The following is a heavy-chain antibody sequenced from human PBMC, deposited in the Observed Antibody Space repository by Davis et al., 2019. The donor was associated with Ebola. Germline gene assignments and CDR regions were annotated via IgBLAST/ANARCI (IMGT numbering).Heavy chain of an antibody. D-gene: IGHD3-22*01. Sequence: AASVKVSCKASGYSFTDFYVHWVRQAPGQGLKWMGVINPSDLSTTYAQRFQGRATMTRDTSTSTVYMELRSLRSDDTAVYYCARSITMIVVAYLDYWGQGTLVTVSS. J-gene: IGHJ4*02. CDR1: GYSFTDFY. V-gene: IGHV1-46*01. CDR3: ARSITMIVVAYLDY. CDR2: INPSDLST.